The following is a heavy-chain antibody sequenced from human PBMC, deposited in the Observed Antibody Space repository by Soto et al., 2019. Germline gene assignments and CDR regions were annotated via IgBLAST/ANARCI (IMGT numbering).Heavy chain of an antibody. J-gene: IGHJ4*02. Sequence: EVQLVESGGGLVQPGESLRLSCAASGFTFSSYWMHWIRQAPGKGLVWVSRVSSDGSSTVYANSVKGRLTISRDNAKNTLYLQMKRLSDVGTAVYYCARGLPNISSFDSWGQGTLVTVSS. CDR2: VSSDGSST. CDR3: ARGLPNISSFDS. D-gene: IGHD5-12*01. CDR1: GFTFSSYW. V-gene: IGHV3-74*01.